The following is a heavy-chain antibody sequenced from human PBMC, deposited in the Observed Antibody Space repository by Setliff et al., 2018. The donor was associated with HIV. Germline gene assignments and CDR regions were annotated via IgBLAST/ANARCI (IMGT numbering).Heavy chain of an antibody. Sequence: PSETLSLTCTVSGGSIRSGNYYWSWIRQPPGKGLEWIGSIYYDGRTFYKPSLKSRLTISVDTSKNQFSLKLISVTAADTSVYYCARQEIFGLVRGVISWGQGTLVTVSS. CDR2: IYYDGRT. V-gene: IGHV4-39*01. J-gene: IGHJ5*02. CDR1: GGSIRSGNYY. D-gene: IGHD3-10*01. CDR3: ARQEIFGLVRGVIS.